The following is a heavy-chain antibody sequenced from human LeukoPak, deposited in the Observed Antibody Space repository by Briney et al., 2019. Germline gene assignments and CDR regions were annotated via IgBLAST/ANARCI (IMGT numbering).Heavy chain of an antibody. CDR2: IYYTGST. CDR1: GGSISSSY. Sequence: PSETLSLTCTVSGGSISSSYWSWIRQPPGKGLEWIGFIYYTGSTNYSPSLKSRVTISVDTSKNQFSLKLSSVTAADTAVYFCARGAQYCSSTTCLYYYYYMDVWGKGTTVTISS. D-gene: IGHD2-2*01. J-gene: IGHJ6*03. V-gene: IGHV4-59*01. CDR3: ARGAQYCSSTTCLYYYYYMDV.